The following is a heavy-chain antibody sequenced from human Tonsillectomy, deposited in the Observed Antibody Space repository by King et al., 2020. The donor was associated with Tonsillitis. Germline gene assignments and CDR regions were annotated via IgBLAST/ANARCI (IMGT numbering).Heavy chain of an antibody. D-gene: IGHD6-6*01. CDR1: GGSFSGYY. CDR2: INHSGST. Sequence: VQLQQWGAGLLKPSETLSLTCAVYGGSFSGYYWGWILQPPGKGLEWFGEINHSGSTNYNPSLKSRVTISVDTSKNQFSLKLGPVTAADTAVYYCATEYSSSRAHWFDPWGQGTLVTVSS. CDR3: ATEYSSSRAHWFDP. J-gene: IGHJ5*02. V-gene: IGHV4-34*01.